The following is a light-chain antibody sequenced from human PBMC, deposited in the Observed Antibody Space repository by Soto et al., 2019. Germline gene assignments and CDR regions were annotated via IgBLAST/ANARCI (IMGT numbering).Light chain of an antibody. CDR3: QQYYSTPYT. CDR2: CAS. J-gene: IGKJ2*01. CDR1: QSVLYSSNNKNY. V-gene: IGKV4-1*01. Sequence: DIVMTQSPDSLAVSLGERATINCKSSQSVLYSSNNKNYIAWYQQKPGQPPKLLIYCASTRESGVPDRFSGSGSGTDFTLNSSSLQAEDVAVYYCQQYYSTPYTFGQGTKLEIK.